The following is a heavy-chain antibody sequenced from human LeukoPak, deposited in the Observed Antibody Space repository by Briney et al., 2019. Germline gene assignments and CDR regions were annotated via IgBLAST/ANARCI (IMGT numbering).Heavy chain of an antibody. CDR1: GGSFSGYY. J-gene: IGHJ5*02. D-gene: IGHD2/OR15-2a*01. Sequence: PSETLSLTCAVYGGSFSGYYWSWIRQPPGKGLEWIGEINHSGSTNYNPSLKSRVTISVDTSKNQFSLKLTSVTAADTAIYYCVREAYDSTSGNPTAVGWFDPWGQGTLVTVSS. CDR2: INHSGST. CDR3: VREAYDSTSGNPTAVGWFDP. V-gene: IGHV4-34*01.